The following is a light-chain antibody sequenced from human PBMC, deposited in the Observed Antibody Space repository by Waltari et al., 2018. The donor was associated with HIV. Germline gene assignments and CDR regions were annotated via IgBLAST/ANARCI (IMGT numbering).Light chain of an antibody. CDR3: QQYNNWPPGT. CDR2: GAS. J-gene: IGKJ1*01. CDR1: QSVSGN. Sequence: EIVMTQSPTTLSVSPGERATLSCRASQSVSGNFAWYQQKVGQAPRLLIYGASTRATGIPARFSGSGSGTEFTLTISSLQSEDSAVYYCQQYNNWPPGTFGQGTKVEIK. V-gene: IGKV3-15*01.